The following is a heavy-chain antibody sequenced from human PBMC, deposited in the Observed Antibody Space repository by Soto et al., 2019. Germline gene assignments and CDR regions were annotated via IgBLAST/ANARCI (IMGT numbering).Heavy chain of an antibody. CDR2: INSDGSST. V-gene: IGHV3-74*01. J-gene: IGHJ1*01. D-gene: IGHD6-13*01. Sequence: GSLRLSCAASGFTFSSYWMHWVRQAPGKGLVWVSRINSDGSSTSYADSVKGRFTISRDNAKNTLYLQMNSLRAEDTAVYYCARDLGSSWYPEYFQNWGQGTLVTVSS. CDR3: ARDLGSSWYPEYFQN. CDR1: GFTFSSYW.